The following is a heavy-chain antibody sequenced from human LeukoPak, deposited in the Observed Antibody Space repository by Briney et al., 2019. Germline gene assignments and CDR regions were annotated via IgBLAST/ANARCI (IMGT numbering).Heavy chain of an antibody. CDR1: GYTFTSYD. J-gene: IGHJ6*03. CDR2: MNPNSGNT. Sequence: GASVKDSCKASGYTFTSYDINWVRQATGQGLEWMGWMNPNSGNTGYAQKFQGRVTMTRNTSISTAYMELSSLRSEDTAVYYCAAREWSEYYYYMDVWGKGTTVTVSS. V-gene: IGHV1-8*01. D-gene: IGHD3-3*01. CDR3: AAREWSEYYYYMDV.